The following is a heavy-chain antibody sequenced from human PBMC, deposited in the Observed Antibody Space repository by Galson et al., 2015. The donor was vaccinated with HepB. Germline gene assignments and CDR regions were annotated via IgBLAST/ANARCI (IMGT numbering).Heavy chain of an antibody. V-gene: IGHV3-30*18. CDR3: AKGGPGRXXLMINRXXGFDP. Sequence: RLSXXSSXXXFSNYXXXWVXXAPGKGLEXXXVISYDGSFKYYSDSVKGRFTVSRDPSRSILYLQMNSLRVDDTAVYYCAKGGPGRXXLMINRXXGFDPXXPG. CDR2: ISYDGSFK. D-gene: IGHD3-22*01. J-gene: IGHJ5*02. CDR1: XXXFSNYX.